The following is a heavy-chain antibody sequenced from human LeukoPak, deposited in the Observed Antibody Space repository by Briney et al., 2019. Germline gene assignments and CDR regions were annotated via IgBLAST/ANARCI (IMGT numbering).Heavy chain of an antibody. CDR3: ARQRGCYDSSGPNDY. J-gene: IGHJ4*02. CDR2: IYPGDSDT. CDR1: GYSFTSYW. Sequence: GESLKISCKGSGYSFTSYWIGWVRQMPGKGLEWMGIIYPGDSDTRYGPSFQGQVTISADKSISTAYLQWSSLKASDTAMYYCARQRGCYDSSGPNDYWGQGTLVTVSS. V-gene: IGHV5-51*01. D-gene: IGHD3-22*01.